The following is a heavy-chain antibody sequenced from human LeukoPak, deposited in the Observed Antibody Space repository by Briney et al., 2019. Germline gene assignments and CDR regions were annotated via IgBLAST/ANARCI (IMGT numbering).Heavy chain of an antibody. CDR1: GFTVSNKY. Sequence: GGSLRLSCAASGFTVSNKYMTWVRQAPGKGLEWVSSITTSGSPISYADSVKGRFTISRDNAKNSLYLQMNSLRPEDTAVYYCVSYYTFDYWGQGALVTVSS. D-gene: IGHD3-10*01. J-gene: IGHJ4*02. CDR2: ITTSGSPI. CDR3: VSYYTFDY. V-gene: IGHV3-11*04.